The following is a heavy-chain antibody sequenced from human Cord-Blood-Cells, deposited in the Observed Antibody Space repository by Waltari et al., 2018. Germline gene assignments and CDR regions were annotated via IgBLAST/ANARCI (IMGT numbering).Heavy chain of an antibody. CDR2: IYHSGST. CDR3: ARAPGYNWNYYFDY. CDR1: GGTTSSGGSP. V-gene: IGHV4-30-2*01. D-gene: IGHD1-7*01. J-gene: IGHJ4*02. Sequence: QLQLHESVSGLVTPSTTLSLTRAVSGGTTSSGGSPCHWTRLPPGKGLEWIGYIYHSGSTYYNPSLKSRVTISGDRSKNQFSLKLSSVTAADTAVYYCARAPGYNWNYYFDYWGQGTLVTVSS.